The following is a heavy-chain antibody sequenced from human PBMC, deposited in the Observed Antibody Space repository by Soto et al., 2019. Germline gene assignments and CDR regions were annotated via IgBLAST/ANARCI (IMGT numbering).Heavy chain of an antibody. D-gene: IGHD6-13*01. V-gene: IGHV1-69*13. Sequence: SVKVSCKASGGTFSSYAISWVRQAPGQGLEWMGGIIPIFGTANYAQKFQGRVTTTADESTSTAYMELSSLRSEVTTVYYCERDLSSTRPLLSRLPPMDVWGQGTTVTVAS. CDR3: ERDLSSTRPLLSRLPPMDV. J-gene: IGHJ6*02. CDR1: GGTFSSYA. CDR2: IIPIFGTA.